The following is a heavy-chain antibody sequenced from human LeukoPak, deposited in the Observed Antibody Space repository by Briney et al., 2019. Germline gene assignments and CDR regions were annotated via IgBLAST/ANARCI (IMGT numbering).Heavy chain of an antibody. V-gene: IGHV3-23*01. D-gene: IGHD4-17*01. Sequence: GGSLKLSCAASGFSFSRHAMSWVRQAPGKGLEWVSTISGSIGSTYYADSVKGRFTISRDNPQKTLYLQMNSLRAEDTAVYYCAKDRWATVTTYWYFDLWGRGTLVTVSS. CDR2: ISGSIGST. CDR1: GFSFSRHA. J-gene: IGHJ2*01. CDR3: AKDRWATVTTYWYFDL.